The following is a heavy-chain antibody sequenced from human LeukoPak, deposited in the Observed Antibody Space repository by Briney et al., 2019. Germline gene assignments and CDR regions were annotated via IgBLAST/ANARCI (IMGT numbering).Heavy chain of an antibody. V-gene: IGHV1-69*05. CDR2: IIPIFGTA. J-gene: IGHJ5*02. CDR3: ARDNYAGANWFDP. D-gene: IGHD1-7*01. CDR1: GGTFSSYA. Sequence: SVKVSCKASGGTFSSYAISWVRQAPGQGLEWMGGIIPIFGTANYAQKFQGRVTITTDESTSTAYMELSSRRSEDTAVYYCARDNYAGANWFDPWGQGTLVTVSS.